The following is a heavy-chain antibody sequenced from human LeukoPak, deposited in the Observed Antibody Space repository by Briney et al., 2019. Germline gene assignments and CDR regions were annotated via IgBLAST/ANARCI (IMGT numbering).Heavy chain of an antibody. CDR3: ARAPWGDRPYWHFDL. CDR2: IIPIFGTA. V-gene: IGHV1-69*13. D-gene: IGHD2-21*02. Sequence: ASAKVSCKASGGTFSSYAISWVRQAPGQGLEWMGWIIPIFGTASYAQKFQGRVTITADESTSAAYMELRSLRPEATPLYYCARAPWGDRPYWHFDLWGRGTLVTVSS. J-gene: IGHJ2*01. CDR1: GGTFSSYA.